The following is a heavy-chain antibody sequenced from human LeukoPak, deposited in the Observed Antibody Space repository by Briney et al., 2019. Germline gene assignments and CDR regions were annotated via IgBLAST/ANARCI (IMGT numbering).Heavy chain of an antibody. D-gene: IGHD6-19*01. Sequence: VASVKVSCKASGGTFSSYAISWVRQAPGQGLEWMGGIIPIFGTANYAQKFQGRVTITADKSTSTVYMELSSLRSEDTAVYYCARFSSGWALDYWGQGTLVTVSS. CDR3: ARFSSGWALDY. J-gene: IGHJ4*02. CDR2: IIPIFGTA. V-gene: IGHV1-69*06. CDR1: GGTFSSYA.